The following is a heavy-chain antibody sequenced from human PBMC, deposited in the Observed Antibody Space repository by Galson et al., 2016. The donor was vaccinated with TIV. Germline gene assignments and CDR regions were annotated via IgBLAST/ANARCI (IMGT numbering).Heavy chain of an antibody. CDR3: ACGIGWFRGFDY. CDR1: GFIFDDYA. CDR2: INWNSGTI. V-gene: IGHV3-9*01. J-gene: IGHJ4*02. D-gene: IGHD3-10*01. Sequence: SLRLSCAASGFIFDDYAMHWVRHAPGKGLEWVSGINWNSGTIAYADSVKGRFTISRDNAKNSLYLQMNSLRAEDTALYYCACGIGWFRGFDYWGQGTFITVSS.